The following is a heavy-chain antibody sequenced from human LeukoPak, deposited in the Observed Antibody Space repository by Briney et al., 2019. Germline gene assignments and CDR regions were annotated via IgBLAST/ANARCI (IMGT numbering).Heavy chain of an antibody. D-gene: IGHD3/OR15-3a*01. CDR2: IGDSGVPT. CDR1: QFTFTTYA. CDR3: AKVATWTYFDS. V-gene: IGHV3-23*01. Sequence: GGSLRLSCAASQFTFTTYAMSWVRQGPGRGLEWVSSIGDSGVPTYYADSVKGRFTISRDNSKNTLYLQMNSLGADDTAVYYCAKVATWTYFDSWGQGTLVTVSS. J-gene: IGHJ4*02.